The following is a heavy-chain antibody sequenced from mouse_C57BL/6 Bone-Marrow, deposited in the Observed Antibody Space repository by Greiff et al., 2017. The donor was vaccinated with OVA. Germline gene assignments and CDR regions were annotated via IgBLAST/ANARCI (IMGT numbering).Heavy chain of an antibody. CDR3: ASPRYYFGPAWFAY. CDR2: IYPRSGNP. J-gene: IGHJ3*01. CDR1: GYTFTSYG. V-gene: IGHV1-81*01. Sequence: QVHVKQSGAELARPGASVKLSCKASGYTFTSYGISWVKQRTGQGLEWIGEIYPRSGNPYYNEKFKGKATLTADKSSSTAYMELRSLTSEDSAVYFCASPRYYFGPAWFAYWGQGTLVTVSA. D-gene: IGHD1-1*01.